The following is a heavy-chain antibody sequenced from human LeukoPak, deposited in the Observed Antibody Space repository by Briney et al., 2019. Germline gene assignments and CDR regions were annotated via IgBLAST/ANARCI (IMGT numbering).Heavy chain of an antibody. D-gene: IGHD3-22*01. V-gene: IGHV1-18*01. CDR2: ISAYNGNT. J-gene: IGHJ4*02. CDR1: GHTFTSYG. Sequence: ASVKVSCKASGHTFTSYGISWVRQAPGQGLEWMGWISAYNGNTNYAQKLQGRVTMTTDTSTSTAYMELRSLRSDDTAVYYCARVPPVGYYYDSSGYYDYWGQGTLVTVSS. CDR3: ARVPPVGYYYDSSGYYDY.